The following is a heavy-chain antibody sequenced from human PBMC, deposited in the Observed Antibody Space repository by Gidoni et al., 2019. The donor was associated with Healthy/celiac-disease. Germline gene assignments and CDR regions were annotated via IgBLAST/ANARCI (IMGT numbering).Heavy chain of an antibody. J-gene: IGHJ4*02. Sequence: EVQLVESGGGLVQPGGSLSLSCAASGFTFSGYWMSWVRQAPGKGLEWVANIKQDGSEKYYVDSVKGRFTISRDNAKNSLYLQMNSLRAEDTAVYYCASQSYTYYYDSSGYPDYWGQGTLVTVSS. CDR3: ASQSYTYYYDSSGYPDY. D-gene: IGHD3-22*01. CDR2: IKQDGSEK. CDR1: GFTFSGYW. V-gene: IGHV3-7*01.